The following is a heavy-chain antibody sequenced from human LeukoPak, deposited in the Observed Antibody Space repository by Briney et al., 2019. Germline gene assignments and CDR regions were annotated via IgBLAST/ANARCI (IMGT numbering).Heavy chain of an antibody. CDR1: GFTFSTYW. Sequence: TGGSLRLSCAASGFTFSTYWMHWVRQAPGKGLEWVANIKQDGSKKSYVDSVKGRFTISRDNAKNSLYLQMNSLRAEDTAIYYCTRVGYIDEGIDYWGQGTLVTVSS. CDR2: IKQDGSKK. CDR3: TRVGYIDEGIDY. D-gene: IGHD5-24*01. J-gene: IGHJ4*02. V-gene: IGHV3-7*04.